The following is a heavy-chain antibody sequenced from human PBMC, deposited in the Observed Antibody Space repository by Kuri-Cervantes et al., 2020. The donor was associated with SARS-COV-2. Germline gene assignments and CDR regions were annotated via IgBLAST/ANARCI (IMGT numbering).Heavy chain of an antibody. D-gene: IGHD3-10*01. Sequence: ASVKVSCKASGYTFTGYYMHWVRQAPGQGLEWMGWINPNSGGTNYAQKFQGWVTMTRDTSLSIGYMELSRLTSDDTAVYYCARGEGSRGLMVVLGWRGAGRLDFWGQGTLVTVSS. J-gene: IGHJ4*02. CDR2: INPNSGGT. V-gene: IGHV1-2*04. CDR1: GYTFTGYY. CDR3: ARGEGSRGLMVVLGWRGAGRLDF.